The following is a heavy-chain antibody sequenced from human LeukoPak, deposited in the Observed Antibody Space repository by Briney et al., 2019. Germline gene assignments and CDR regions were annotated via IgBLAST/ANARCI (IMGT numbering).Heavy chain of an antibody. CDR2: TYYRSKWYN. Sequence: SQTLPLTCAISGDSVSSNSAAWNWIRQSPSRGLEWLGRTYYRSKWYNDYAVSVKSRITINPDTSKNQFSLHLNSVTPEDTAVYYCARVIREEAVAGSDWFDPWGQGTLVTVSS. D-gene: IGHD6-19*01. J-gene: IGHJ5*02. V-gene: IGHV6-1*01. CDR1: GDSVSSNSAA. CDR3: ARVIREEAVAGSDWFDP.